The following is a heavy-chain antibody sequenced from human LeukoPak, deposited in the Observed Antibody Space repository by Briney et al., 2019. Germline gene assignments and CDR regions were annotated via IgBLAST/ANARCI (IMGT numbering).Heavy chain of an antibody. CDR2: IYYSGST. J-gene: IGHJ4*02. Sequence: SETLSLTCTVSGPSISSFYWSWIRQPPGKGLEWIGYIYYSGSTNYNPSLKSRLTISVDTSKNQFSLKLSSVTAADTAVYYCARSGYYYDSSDYSRFDYWGQGTLVTVSS. D-gene: IGHD3-22*01. V-gene: IGHV4-59*01. CDR3: ARSGYYYDSSDYSRFDY. CDR1: GPSISSFY.